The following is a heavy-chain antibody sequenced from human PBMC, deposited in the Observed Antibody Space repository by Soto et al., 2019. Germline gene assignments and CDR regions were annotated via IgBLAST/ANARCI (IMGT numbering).Heavy chain of an antibody. CDR2: IYWDDGK. CDR1: GFSLSTSGGA. Sequence: SGPTLVNPTQTLRLTCTFSGFSLSTSGGAVGWIRQPPGKALEWLALIYWDDGKRYSPFLKSRLSITKDTSKNQVILTMTNMDPADTATYYCARTARVVAAKSSYYIAFWGKGTTVTVSS. J-gene: IGHJ6*03. D-gene: IGHD2-15*01. CDR3: ARTARVVAAKSSYYIAF. V-gene: IGHV2-5*02.